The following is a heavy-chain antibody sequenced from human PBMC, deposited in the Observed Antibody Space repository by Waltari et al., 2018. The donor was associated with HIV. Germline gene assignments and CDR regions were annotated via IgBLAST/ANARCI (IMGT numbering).Heavy chain of an antibody. Sequence: QVHLVESGGGVVQPGKFLRLSCAASGFTLGHYPFPWVGQAPGQGLEWVAVISFDGSNKYYADSVKGRFTISRDNSKNTVYLQMNSLRAEDTAVYYCARDLSLSDNYFGMDVWGHGTTVTVSS. CDR2: ISFDGSNK. V-gene: IGHV3-30-3*01. CDR1: GFTLGHYP. CDR3: ARDLSLSDNYFGMDV. J-gene: IGHJ6*02.